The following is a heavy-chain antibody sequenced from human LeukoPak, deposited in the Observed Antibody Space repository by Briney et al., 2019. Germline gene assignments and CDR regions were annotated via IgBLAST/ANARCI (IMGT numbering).Heavy chain of an antibody. V-gene: IGHV1-2*02. CDR2: INPNSGDT. J-gene: IGHJ4*02. CDR3: ARDGGFDY. CDR1: GYTFTGSY. Sequence: ASVTVSCTASGYTFTGSYIHWLRQAPGQGLEWMGWINPNSGDTNSAQRFQGRVTMTTDTSINTAYMELSSLRSDDTAVYYCARDGGFDYWGQGTLVTVSS.